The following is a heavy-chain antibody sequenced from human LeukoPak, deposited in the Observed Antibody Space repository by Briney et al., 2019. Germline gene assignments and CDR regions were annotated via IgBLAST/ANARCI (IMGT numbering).Heavy chain of an antibody. Sequence: PSETLSLTCTVSGGSISSYYWSWIRQPAGKGLEWIGRIYTSGSTNYNPSLKSRVTMSVDTSKNQFSLKLSSVTAADTAVYYCARGRVRYCSGGSCYPLPYYYYGMDVWGQGTTVTVSS. J-gene: IGHJ6*02. CDR3: ARGRVRYCSGGSCYPLPYYYYGMDV. CDR1: GGSISSYY. D-gene: IGHD2-15*01. CDR2: IYTSGST. V-gene: IGHV4-4*07.